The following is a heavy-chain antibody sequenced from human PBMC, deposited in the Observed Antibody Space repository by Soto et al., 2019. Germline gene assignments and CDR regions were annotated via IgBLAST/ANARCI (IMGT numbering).Heavy chain of an antibody. V-gene: IGHV3-30-3*01. J-gene: IGHJ2*01. Sequence: QVQLVESGGGVVQPGRSLRLSCAASGFTISSYAMHWVRQAPGKGLEWVAVISYDGSNKYYADSVKGRFTISRDNSKNTLYLQMNSLRAEDTAVYYCARVWNFDWPGYFDLWGRGTLVTVSS. CDR2: ISYDGSNK. CDR3: ARVWNFDWPGYFDL. D-gene: IGHD3-9*01. CDR1: GFTISSYA.